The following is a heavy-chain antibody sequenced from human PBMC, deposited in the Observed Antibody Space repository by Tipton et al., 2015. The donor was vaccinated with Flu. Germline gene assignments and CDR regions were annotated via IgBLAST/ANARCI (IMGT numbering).Heavy chain of an antibody. CDR1: GGSFIGHY. CDR3: ARGITILEVVIPNHWFDP. J-gene: IGHJ5*02. CDR2: INHSGST. V-gene: IGHV4-34*01. Sequence: TLSLTCAVYGGSFIGHYWSWIRQPPGKGLEWIGEINHSGSTNYNPSLKSRVTISVDTSKNQFSLKLSSVTAADTAVYYCARGITILEVVIPNHWFDPWGQGTLVTVPS. D-gene: IGHD3-3*01.